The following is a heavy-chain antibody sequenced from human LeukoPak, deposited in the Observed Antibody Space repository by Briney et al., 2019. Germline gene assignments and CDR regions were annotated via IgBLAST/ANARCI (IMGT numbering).Heavy chain of an antibody. D-gene: IGHD1-26*01. Sequence: GGSLRLSCAASGFTFSSYAMHWVRQAPGKGLEWVAVISYDGSNKYYADSVKGRFTISRDNSKNTLYLQMNSLRAEDTAVYYCAKYIKVGATSYYFDYWGQGTLVTVSS. V-gene: IGHV3-30*04. CDR2: ISYDGSNK. CDR3: AKYIKVGATSYYFDY. J-gene: IGHJ4*02. CDR1: GFTFSSYA.